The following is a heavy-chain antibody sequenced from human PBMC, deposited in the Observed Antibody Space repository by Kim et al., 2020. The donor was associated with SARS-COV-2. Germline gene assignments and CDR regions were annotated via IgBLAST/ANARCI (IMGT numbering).Heavy chain of an antibody. CDR1: GGTFSSYA. J-gene: IGHJ3*02. CDR3: AREYYYDSIRLRAFDI. CDR2: IIPIFGTA. D-gene: IGHD3-22*01. V-gene: IGHV1-69*13. Sequence: SVKVSCKASGGTFSSYAISWVRQAPGQGLEWMGGIIPIFGTANYAQKFQGRVTITADESTSTAYMELSSLRSEDTAVYYCAREYYYDSIRLRAFDIWGQGTMVTVSS.